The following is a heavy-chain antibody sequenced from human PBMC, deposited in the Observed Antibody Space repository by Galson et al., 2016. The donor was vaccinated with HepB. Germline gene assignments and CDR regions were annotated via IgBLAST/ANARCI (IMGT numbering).Heavy chain of an antibody. D-gene: IGHD3-10*01. CDR1: GGSISSYY. CDR2: IYYSGST. Sequence: SLTCTVSGGSISSYYWSWIRQPPGKGLEWIGYIYYSGSTNYNPSLKRRVTISVDTSKNQFSLKLRSVTAADTAVYYCASHPYGSGSYPFDYWGQGTLVTVSS. J-gene: IGHJ4*02. V-gene: IGHV4-59*01. CDR3: ASHPYGSGSYPFDY.